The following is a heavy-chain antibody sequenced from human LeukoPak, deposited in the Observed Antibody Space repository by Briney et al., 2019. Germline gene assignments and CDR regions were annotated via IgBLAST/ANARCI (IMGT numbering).Heavy chain of an antibody. D-gene: IGHD4-23*01. CDR2: ISAYNGNT. CDR3: ATDLTTVVTPVNY. J-gene: IGHJ4*02. Sequence: ASVKVSCKASGYTFTSYGISWVRQAPGQGLEWIGWISAYNGNTNYAQKLQGRVTMTTDTSTSTAYMELSSLRSEDTAVYYCATDLTTVVTPVNYWGQGTLVTVSS. CDR1: GYTFTSYG. V-gene: IGHV1-18*01.